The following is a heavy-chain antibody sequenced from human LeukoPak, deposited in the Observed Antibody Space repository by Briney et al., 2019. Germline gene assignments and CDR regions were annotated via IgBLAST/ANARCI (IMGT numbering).Heavy chain of an antibody. CDR3: ARDYGDYAYYYYYYMDV. CDR1: GGSISSYY. V-gene: IGHV4-4*07. CDR2: IYTSGST. Sequence: PSETLSLTCTVSGGSISSYYWSWIRQPAGQGLEWIGRIYTSGSTNYNPSLKSRVTMSVDTSKNQFSLQLSSVTAADTAVYYCARDYGDYAYYYYYYMDVWGKGTTVTVSS. J-gene: IGHJ6*03. D-gene: IGHD4-17*01.